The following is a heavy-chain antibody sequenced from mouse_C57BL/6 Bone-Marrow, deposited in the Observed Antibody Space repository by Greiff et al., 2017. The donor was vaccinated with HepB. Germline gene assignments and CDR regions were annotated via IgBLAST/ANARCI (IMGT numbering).Heavy chain of an antibody. CDR3: VPTGNYAMDY. Sequence: EADGGLVQPKGSLKLSCAASGFSFNTYAMNWVRQAPGKGLEWVARIRSKSNNYATYYADSVKDRFTISRDDSESMLYLQMNNLKTEDTAMYYCVPTGNYAMDYWGQGTSVTVSS. CDR1: GFSFNTYA. J-gene: IGHJ4*01. D-gene: IGHD4-1*02. CDR2: IRSKSNNYAT. V-gene: IGHV10-1*01.